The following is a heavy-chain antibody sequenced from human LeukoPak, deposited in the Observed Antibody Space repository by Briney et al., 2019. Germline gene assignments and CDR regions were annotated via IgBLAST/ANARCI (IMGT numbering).Heavy chain of an antibody. CDR1: GYTFTGYY. CDR3: ARADIVATTEDY. V-gene: IGHV1-2*02. D-gene: IGHD5-12*01. Sequence: EASVKVSCKASGYTFTGYYMHWVRQAPGQGLEWMGWINPNSGGTNYAQKFQGRVTMTRDTSISTAYMELSRLRSDDTAVYYCARADIVATTEDYWGQGTLVTVSS. J-gene: IGHJ4*02. CDR2: INPNSGGT.